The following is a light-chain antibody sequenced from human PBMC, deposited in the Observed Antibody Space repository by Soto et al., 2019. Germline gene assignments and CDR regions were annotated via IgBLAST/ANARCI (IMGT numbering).Light chain of an antibody. J-gene: IGKJ1*01. Sequence: VITQSPTTPSLSPGERATLSCTASHYIYSNVAWFQQRPGQAPRLLIHRASTRATGTPARFTGSGSGTEFTLTITSLQSEDFALYYCQQYHNLWTFGQGTKV. CDR2: RAS. CDR1: HYIYSN. CDR3: QQYHNLWT. V-gene: IGKV3-15*01.